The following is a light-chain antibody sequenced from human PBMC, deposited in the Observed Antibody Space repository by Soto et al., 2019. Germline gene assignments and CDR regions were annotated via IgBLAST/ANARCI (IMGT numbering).Light chain of an antibody. CDR2: AAS. CDR1: QTISTY. Sequence: DIQMTQSPSSLTASVGDRVTITCRASQTISTYLNWYQQKPGKAPTLLIYAASSLQSGVPSRFSGSGSATAFTLTTSSLQPEDFATYFCQQSHSIPYIFGQGTKLQLK. CDR3: QQSHSIPYI. J-gene: IGKJ2*01. V-gene: IGKV1-39*01.